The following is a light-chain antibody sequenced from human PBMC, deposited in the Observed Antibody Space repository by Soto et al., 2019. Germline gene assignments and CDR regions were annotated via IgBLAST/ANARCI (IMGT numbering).Light chain of an antibody. CDR1: QSISSW. J-gene: IGKJ4*01. CDR3: QQYNSYPLT. V-gene: IGKV1-5*03. Sequence: DIQMTQSPSTLSASVGDRVTITCRASQSISSWLAWYQQKPGKAPKLLIYKASSLESGVPSTFSGSGSGTEFTLTSSSLQPDDFATYYCQQYNSYPLTFGGGTKVEIK. CDR2: KAS.